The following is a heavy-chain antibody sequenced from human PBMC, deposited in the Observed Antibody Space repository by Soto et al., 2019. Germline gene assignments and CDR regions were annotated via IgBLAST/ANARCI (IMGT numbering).Heavy chain of an antibody. CDR2: IYFDGITT. Sequence: EVQLVESGGGVVQPGGSLRLSCTASGFTFNTHWMHWVRQAPGKGLVSVSRIYFDGITTNYADSVKGRLTVSRDNAKNTVYLHVNTLRDEDTAVHYCARGGAMGVDYWGQGTLVTVSS. V-gene: IGHV3-74*01. D-gene: IGHD1-26*01. CDR1: GFTFNTHW. J-gene: IGHJ4*02. CDR3: ARGGAMGVDY.